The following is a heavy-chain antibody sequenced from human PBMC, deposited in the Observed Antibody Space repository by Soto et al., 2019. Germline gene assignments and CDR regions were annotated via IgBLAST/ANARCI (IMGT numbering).Heavy chain of an antibody. CDR2: INHVGGT. V-gene: IGHV4-34*01. D-gene: IGHD3-16*01. CDR3: VRIRYQLPSSLFWLDP. Sequence: SETLSLTCAVYGGFLSESYWTWIRQPPGKGLEWIGEINHVGGTNYNPSLKSRVTMSVDTSQNQFSLRLISVTAADTAMYFCVRIRYQLPSSLFWLDPRGEGTPVTVSS. CDR1: GGFLSESY. J-gene: IGHJ5*02.